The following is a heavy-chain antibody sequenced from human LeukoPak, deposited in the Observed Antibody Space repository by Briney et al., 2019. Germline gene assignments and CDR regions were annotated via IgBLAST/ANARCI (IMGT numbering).Heavy chain of an antibody. Sequence: GASVKVSCKASGYTFTSYGISRVGQAPGQGLEGMGWISAYNGNTNYAQKLQGRVTMTTDTSTSTAYMELRSLRSDDTAVYYCARGRRCSSTSCYAGGFIDYWGQGTLVTVSS. CDR2: ISAYNGNT. J-gene: IGHJ4*02. V-gene: IGHV1-18*01. CDR3: ARGRRCSSTSCYAGGFIDY. CDR1: GYTFTSYG. D-gene: IGHD2-2*01.